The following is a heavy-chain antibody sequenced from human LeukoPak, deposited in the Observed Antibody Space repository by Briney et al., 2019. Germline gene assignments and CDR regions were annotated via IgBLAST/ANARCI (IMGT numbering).Heavy chain of an antibody. CDR1: GFTFSSYA. Sequence: GRSLRLSCAASGFTFSSYAMSWVRQAPGKGLEWVSATSSSDAGTYYAESVRGRFTISRDNSKNTLFLQMNSLRAEDTAVYYCAKALMYYYDSSGYLDYAFDIWGQGTMVTVSS. J-gene: IGHJ3*02. CDR2: TSSSDAGT. D-gene: IGHD3-22*01. CDR3: AKALMYYYDSSGYLDYAFDI. V-gene: IGHV3-23*01.